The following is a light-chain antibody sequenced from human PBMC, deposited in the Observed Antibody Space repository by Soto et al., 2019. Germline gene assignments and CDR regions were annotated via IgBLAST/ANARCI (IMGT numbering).Light chain of an antibody. J-gene: IGKJ4*01. Sequence: DIQLTQSPSFLSASVGDRVTITCRASQGISRYLAWYQQKPGKAPNILIYAASTLQSWVPSRFSGSGSGTEFTLTISSLQPEDFATYYCQQLNSYPLTFGGGTKVDIK. V-gene: IGKV1-9*01. CDR3: QQLNSYPLT. CDR2: AAS. CDR1: QGISRY.